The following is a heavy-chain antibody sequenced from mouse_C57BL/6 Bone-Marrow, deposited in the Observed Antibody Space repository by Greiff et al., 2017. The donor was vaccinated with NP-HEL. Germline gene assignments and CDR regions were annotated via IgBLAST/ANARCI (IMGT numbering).Heavy chain of an antibody. CDR3: AREDYYGSSPWFAY. Sequence: QVQLQQSGAELVKPGASVKLSCKASGYTFTSYWMQWVKQRPGQGLEWIGEIDPSDSYTNYNQKFKGKATLTVDTSSSTAYMQLSSLTSEDSAVYYCAREDYYGSSPWFAYWGQVTLVTVSA. CDR1: GYTFTSYW. J-gene: IGHJ3*01. D-gene: IGHD1-1*01. V-gene: IGHV1-50*01. CDR2: IDPSDSYT.